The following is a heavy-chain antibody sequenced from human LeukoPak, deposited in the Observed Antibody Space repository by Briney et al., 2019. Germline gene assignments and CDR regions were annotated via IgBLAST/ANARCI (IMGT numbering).Heavy chain of an antibody. CDR1: GFTFSDYY. J-gene: IGHJ4*02. CDR3: ARAPRSNYYGSGSYYTETDY. CDR2: ISSSGSTI. D-gene: IGHD3-10*01. Sequence: GGSLRLSCAASGFTFSDYYMSWIRQAPGKGLEWVSYISSSGSTIYYADSVKGRFTISRDNAKNSLYLQMNSLRAEDTAVYYCARAPRSNYYGSGSYYTETDYWGQGTLVTVSS. V-gene: IGHV3-11*01.